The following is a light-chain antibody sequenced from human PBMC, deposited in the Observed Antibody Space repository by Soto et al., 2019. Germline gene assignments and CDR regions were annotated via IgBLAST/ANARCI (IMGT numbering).Light chain of an antibody. Sequence: QSALTQPASVSASPGQSITISCTGTSSDDGSYNLVSWSQQHPGKAPKLMIYEVSKRPSGGSNRFSGSKSGNTSSLTLSGLQAEDEADYYRCSYAGSRRYVFGTGTKVT. J-gene: IGLJ1*01. CDR3: CSYAGSRRYV. CDR2: EVS. CDR1: SSDDGSYNL. V-gene: IGLV2-23*02.